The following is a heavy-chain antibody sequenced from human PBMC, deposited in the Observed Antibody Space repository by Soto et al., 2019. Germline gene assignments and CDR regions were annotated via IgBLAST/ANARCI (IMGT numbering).Heavy chain of an antibody. V-gene: IGHV3-23*01. D-gene: IGHD3-10*01. CDR1: GFPFSTSA. CDR3: ARGSTDAYPGSRIFDF. Sequence: EVQLLESGGGLVQPGGSLRLSCAASGFPFSTSAMNWVRQAPGKGLEWVSIISGTSDAAYYAESVKGRFTSSRDNSKNTLYLQMSSLRVEDSAVYYCARGSTDAYPGSRIFDFWGRGTLVTVSA. CDR2: ISGTSDAA. J-gene: IGHJ4*02.